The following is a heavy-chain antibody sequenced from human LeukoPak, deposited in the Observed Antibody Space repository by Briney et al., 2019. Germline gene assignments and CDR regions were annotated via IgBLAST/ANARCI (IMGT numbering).Heavy chain of an antibody. V-gene: IGHV3-74*03. J-gene: IGHJ6*03. Sequence: PGGSLRLSCAASGFTFDDYGMSWVRQAPGKGLVWVSRINSDGSRMMYADSVKGRFTISRDNAKNTLYLQMNSLRAEDTAVYYCARGGSPVHYYYMDVWGKGTTVTISS. CDR1: GFTFDDYG. CDR3: ARGGSPVHYYYMDV. D-gene: IGHD1-1*01. CDR2: INSDGSRM.